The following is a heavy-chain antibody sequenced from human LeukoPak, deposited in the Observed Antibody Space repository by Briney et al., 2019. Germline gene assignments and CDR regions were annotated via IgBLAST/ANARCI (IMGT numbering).Heavy chain of an antibody. CDR2: IYTSGST. CDR3: ARLPGFNNGWYFIDY. J-gene: IGHJ4*02. V-gene: IGHV4-61*02. Sequence: PSETLSLTCTVSGGSISSGSYYWSWIRQPAGKGLEWIGRIYTSGSTNYNPSLKSRVTISVDTSKNQFSLKLSSVTAADTAVYYCARLPGFNNGWYFIDYWGQGTLVTVSS. CDR1: GGSISSGSYY. D-gene: IGHD6-19*01.